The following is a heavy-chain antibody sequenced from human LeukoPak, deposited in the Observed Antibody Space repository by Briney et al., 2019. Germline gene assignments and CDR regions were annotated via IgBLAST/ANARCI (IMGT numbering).Heavy chain of an antibody. CDR2: INPSGGST. V-gene: IGHV1-46*01. Sequence: ASVKVSCEASGYTFTSYYMHWVRQAPGQGLEWMGIINPSGGSTSYAQKFQGRVTMTRDTSTSTVYMELSSLRSEDTAVYYCAREPGWLQNNGDDAFDIWGQGTMVTVSS. J-gene: IGHJ3*02. D-gene: IGHD5-24*01. CDR1: GYTFTSYY. CDR3: AREPGWLQNNGDDAFDI.